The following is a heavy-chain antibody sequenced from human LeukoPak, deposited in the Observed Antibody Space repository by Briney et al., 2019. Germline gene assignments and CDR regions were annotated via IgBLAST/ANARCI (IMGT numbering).Heavy chain of an antibody. CDR1: GYTFTGYY. CDR3: ARGIEYYYDSSGYSDY. CDR2: INPNSGGT. D-gene: IGHD3-22*01. V-gene: IGHV1-2*02. Sequence: ASVKVSCKASGYTFTGYYMHWVRQAPGQGLEWMGWINPNSGGTNYAQKFQGRVTMTRDTSISTAYMELSRLRSDDTAVYYCARGIEYYYDSSGYSDYWGQGTLVTVSS. J-gene: IGHJ4*02.